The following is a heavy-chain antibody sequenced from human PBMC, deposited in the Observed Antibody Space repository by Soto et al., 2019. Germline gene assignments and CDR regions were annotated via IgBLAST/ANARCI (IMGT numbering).Heavy chain of an antibody. J-gene: IGHJ4*02. CDR3: AKDKSPYSSGWYGGGFDY. V-gene: IGHV3-23*01. CDR2: ISGSGGST. D-gene: IGHD6-19*01. CDR1: GFTFSSYA. Sequence: EVQLLESGGGLVQPGGSLRLSCAASGFTFSSYAMSWVRQAPGKGLEWVSAISGSGGSTYYADSVKGRFTISRDNSKNTLYLQMNSLRAEDTAVYYCAKDKSPYSSGWYGGGFDYLGQGTLVTVSS.